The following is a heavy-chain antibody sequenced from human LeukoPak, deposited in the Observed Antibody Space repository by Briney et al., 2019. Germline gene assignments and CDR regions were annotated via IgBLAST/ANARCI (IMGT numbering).Heavy chain of an antibody. CDR2: IIPIFGTA. CDR1: GGTFSSYA. V-gene: IGHV1-69*13. Sequence: SVKVSCKASGGTFSSYAICWVQQAPGQGLEWIGGIIPIFGTANYAQKFQGRVTITADESTSTAYMELSSLRSEDTAVYYCARDLPNNLYVYFDYWGQGTLVTVSS. J-gene: IGHJ4*02. D-gene: IGHD1/OR15-1a*01. CDR3: ARDLPNNLYVYFDY.